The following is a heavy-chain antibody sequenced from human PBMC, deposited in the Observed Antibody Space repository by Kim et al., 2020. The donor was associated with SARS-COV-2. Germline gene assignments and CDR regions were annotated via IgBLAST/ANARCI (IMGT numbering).Heavy chain of an antibody. CDR3: AKDGDIVATAGVFDY. Sequence: DSVMGRFTISRDNSKNTLYLPMNSLRAEDTAVYYCAKDGDIVATAGVFDYWGQGTLVTVSS. V-gene: IGHV3-30*02. J-gene: IGHJ4*02. D-gene: IGHD5-12*01.